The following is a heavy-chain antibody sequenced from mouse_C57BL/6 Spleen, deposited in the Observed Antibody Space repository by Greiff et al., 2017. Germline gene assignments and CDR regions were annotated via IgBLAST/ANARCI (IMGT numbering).Heavy chain of an antibody. CDR2: IWSGGST. D-gene: IGHD2-4*01. CDR3: ARPYDYDDYFDY. Sequence: VQLQQSGPGLVQPSQSLSITCTVSGFSLTSYGVHWVRQSPGKGLEWLGVIWSGGSTDYNAAFISRLSISKDNAKSKVFFKMNSLQADDTAIYYCARPYDYDDYFDYWGQGTTLTVSS. J-gene: IGHJ2*01. V-gene: IGHV2-2*01. CDR1: GFSLTSYG.